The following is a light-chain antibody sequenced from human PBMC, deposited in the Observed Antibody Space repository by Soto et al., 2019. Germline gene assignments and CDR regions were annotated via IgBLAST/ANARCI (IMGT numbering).Light chain of an antibody. CDR2: KAS. CDR1: QSINSW. Sequence: DIQMTQSPSTLSASVGDRVTVTCRASQSINSWLAWYQQKPGKAPKLLIYKASSLESGVPSRFSGSGSGTELPLPLSSLQPDDLQTNYCKKYNSHPATFGQGTKLEI. V-gene: IGKV1-5*03. J-gene: IGKJ2*01. CDR3: KKYNSHPAT.